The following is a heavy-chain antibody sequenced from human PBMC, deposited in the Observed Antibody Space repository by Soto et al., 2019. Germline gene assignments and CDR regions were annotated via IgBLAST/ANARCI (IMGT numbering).Heavy chain of an antibody. Sequence: QVQLVESGGGVVQPGRSLRLSCAASGFTFSSYGMHWVRQAPGNGLEWVAVISYDGSNKYYADTVKGRFTISRDNSKNTLCLQMNSLRAEDTAVYYCAKDLRAYCSGGSCYYFDYWGQGTLVTVSS. CDR3: AKDLRAYCSGGSCYYFDY. V-gene: IGHV3-30*18. CDR2: ISYDGSNK. CDR1: GFTFSSYG. D-gene: IGHD2-15*01. J-gene: IGHJ4*02.